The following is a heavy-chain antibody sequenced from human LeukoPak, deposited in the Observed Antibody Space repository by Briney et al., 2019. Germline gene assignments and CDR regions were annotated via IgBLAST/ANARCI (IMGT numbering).Heavy chain of an antibody. CDR1: GGSFSSTNYF. D-gene: IGHD6-13*01. V-gene: IGHV4-39*07. CDR2: IYFGGSGGT. CDR3: ARDRDDDPNSSWYRSGLNWFDP. Sequence: SETLSLTCTVSGGSFSSTNYFWGWIRQPPGKGLEWIGTIYFGGSGGTYYNPSLRSRVTISVDTSKNQFSLKLSSVTAADTAVYYCARDRDDDPNSSWYRSGLNWFDPWGQGTLVTVSS. J-gene: IGHJ5*02.